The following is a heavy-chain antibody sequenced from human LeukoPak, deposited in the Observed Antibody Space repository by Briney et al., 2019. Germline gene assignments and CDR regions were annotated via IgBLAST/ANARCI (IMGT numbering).Heavy chain of an antibody. CDR1: GFTFSSYE. D-gene: IGHD3-22*01. V-gene: IGHV3-48*03. Sequence: GGSLRLSCAASGFTFSSYEMNWVRQAPGKGLEWVSYISSSGSTIYYADSVKGRFTISRDNAKNSLYLQTNSLRAEDTAVYYCASHSYYYDSSGYYPPDYWGQGTLVTVSS. CDR2: ISSSGSTI. CDR3: ASHSYYYDSSGYYPPDY. J-gene: IGHJ4*02.